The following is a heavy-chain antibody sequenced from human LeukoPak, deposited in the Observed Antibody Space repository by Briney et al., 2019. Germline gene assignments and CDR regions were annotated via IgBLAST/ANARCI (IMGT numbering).Heavy chain of an antibody. CDR1: GFTFSSYA. CDR2: ISYDGSNK. D-gene: IGHD1-26*01. CDR3: ARSPGILGTNYFDY. Sequence: GGSLRLSCAASGFTFSSYAMHWARQAPGKGLEWVAVISYDGSNKNYADSVKGRFTISGDNSKNTLYLQMNSLRAEDTSVYYCARSPGILGTNYFDYWGQGTLATVSS. J-gene: IGHJ4*02. V-gene: IGHV3-30*04.